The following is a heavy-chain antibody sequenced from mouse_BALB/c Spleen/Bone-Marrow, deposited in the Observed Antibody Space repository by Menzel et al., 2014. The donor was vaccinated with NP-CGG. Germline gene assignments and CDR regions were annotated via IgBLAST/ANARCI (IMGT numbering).Heavy chain of an antibody. V-gene: IGHV3-6*02. Sequence: VQLQQSGPGLVKPSQSLSLTCSVTGYSITSAYYWNWIRQFPGNNLEWMGYISNDGTNNYNPSLKNRISITRDTSKNQFFLKLNSVTTEDTAIYYCAREYFGSSYGWFFDVWGAGTSVTVSS. CDR3: AREYFGSSYGWFFDV. CDR2: ISNDGTN. CDR1: GYSITSAYY. J-gene: IGHJ1*01. D-gene: IGHD1-1*01.